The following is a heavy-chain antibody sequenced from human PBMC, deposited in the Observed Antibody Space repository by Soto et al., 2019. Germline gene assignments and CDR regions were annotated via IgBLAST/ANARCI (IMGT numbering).Heavy chain of an antibody. CDR1: GGSLSTSP. D-gene: IGHD2-15*01. J-gene: IGHJ4*02. CDR3: ARRDSGGFYRFFDS. CDR2: TGSGTGPG. V-gene: IGHV1-69*06. Sequence: ASVKVSCKASGGSLSTSPISWVRQAPGQGLEWMGGTGSGTGPGNHAQKFQGRLTVTADKSTSTVYMELTNLSSEDTAVYYCARRDSGGFYRFFDSWGQGTLVTVSS.